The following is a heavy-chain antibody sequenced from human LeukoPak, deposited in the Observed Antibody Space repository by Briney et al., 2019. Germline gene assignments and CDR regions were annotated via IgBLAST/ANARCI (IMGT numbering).Heavy chain of an antibody. V-gene: IGHV4-34*01. J-gene: IGHJ4*02. CDR1: GGSFSGYY. CDR3: ARSEGSGSTVLHY. Sequence: PSETLSLTCAVSGGSFSGYYWTLIRQPPGKGLEWIGEINHSGTTNYNPSLKSRVTISVDTSKDQFSLKLSSVTAADTAVYYCARSEGSGSTVLHYWGQGTLVTVPS. D-gene: IGHD3-10*01. CDR2: INHSGTT.